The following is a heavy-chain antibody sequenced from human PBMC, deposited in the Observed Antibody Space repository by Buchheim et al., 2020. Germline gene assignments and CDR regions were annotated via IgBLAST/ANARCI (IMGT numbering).Heavy chain of an antibody. CDR1: GFTFSDYY. V-gene: IGHV3-11*06. D-gene: IGHD2-2*01. CDR3: ARELGYCSSTSCSARGYYYYGMDV. CDR2: ISSSSSYT. J-gene: IGHJ6*02. Sequence: QVQLVESGGGLVKPGGSLRLSCAASGFTFSDYYMSWIRQAPGKGLEWVSYISSSSSYTNYADSVKGRFTISRDNAKTSLYLQMNSLRAEDTAVYYCARELGYCSSTSCSARGYYYYGMDVWGQGTT.